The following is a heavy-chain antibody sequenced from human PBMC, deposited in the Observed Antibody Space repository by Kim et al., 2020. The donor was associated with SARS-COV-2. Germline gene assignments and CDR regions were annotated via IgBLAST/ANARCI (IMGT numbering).Heavy chain of an antibody. CDR3: ARDGSSWYRGGFDY. J-gene: IGHJ4*02. D-gene: IGHD6-13*01. Sequence: QKFPGRVTITRETSASTAYMELSSLRSEDTAVYYCARDGSSWYRGGFDYWGQGTLVTVSS. V-gene: IGHV1-3*01.